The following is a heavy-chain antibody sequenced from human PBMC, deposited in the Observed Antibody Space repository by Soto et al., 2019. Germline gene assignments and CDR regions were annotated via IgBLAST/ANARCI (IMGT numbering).Heavy chain of an antibody. V-gene: IGHV3-66*01. CDR2: IQSGGPT. CDR3: ARDQGGTTGLTAGNYYYGMDV. CDR1: GFTVSSKY. J-gene: IGHJ6*02. D-gene: IGHD4-17*01. Sequence: GGSLRLSCAASGFTVSSKYMSWVRQAPGKGLERVSLIQSGGPTYYADSVKGRFTISRDNSKNTLYLQMNSLRAEDTAVYYCARDQGGTTGLTAGNYYYGMDVWGQGTTVTVSS.